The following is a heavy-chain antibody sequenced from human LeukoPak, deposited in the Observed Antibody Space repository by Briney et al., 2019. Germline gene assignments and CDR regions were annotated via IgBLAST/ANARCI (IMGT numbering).Heavy chain of an antibody. CDR1: GFTFSDYY. V-gene: IGHV3-11*01. J-gene: IGHJ3*02. Sequence: PGGSLRLSCAASGFTFSDYYMSWIRQAPGKGLEWVSYISSSGSTIYYADSVKGRFTISRDNAKNSLYLQMNSLRAEDTAVYYCARPTLEMATIRGEAFDIWGQGTMVTVSS. CDR3: ARPTLEMATIRGEAFDI. D-gene: IGHD5-24*01. CDR2: ISSSGSTI.